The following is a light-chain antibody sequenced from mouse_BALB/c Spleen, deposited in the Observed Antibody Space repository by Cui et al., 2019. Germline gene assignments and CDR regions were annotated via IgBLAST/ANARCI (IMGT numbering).Light chain of an antibody. CDR2: STS. CDR3: HQYHRSPPT. CDR1: SSVSSSY. J-gene: IGKJ5*01. Sequence: QIVLTQSPAIMSASLVERVTMTCTASSSVSSSYLHWYQQKPGSSPKLWIYSTSNLASGVPARFSGSGSGTSYSLTISSMEAEDAATYYCHQYHRSPPTFGAGTKLELK. V-gene: IGKV4-74*01.